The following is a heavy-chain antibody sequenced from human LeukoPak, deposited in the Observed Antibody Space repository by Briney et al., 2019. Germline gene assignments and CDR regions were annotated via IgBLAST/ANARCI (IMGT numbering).Heavy chain of an antibody. CDR3: AKGSFRGVTSHLDY. D-gene: IGHD3-10*01. CDR1: GFTFSSYG. J-gene: IGHJ4*02. CDR2: ISYDGSNK. V-gene: IGHV3-30*18. Sequence: GRSLRLSCAASGFTFSSYGMHWVRQAPGKGLEWVAVISYDGSNKYYADSVKGRFTISRDNSKNTLYLQMNSLRAEDTAVYYCAKGSFRGVTSHLDYWGQGTLVTVSS.